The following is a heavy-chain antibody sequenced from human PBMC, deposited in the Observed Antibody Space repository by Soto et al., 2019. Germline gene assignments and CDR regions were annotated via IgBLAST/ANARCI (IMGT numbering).Heavy chain of an antibody. V-gene: IGHV3-66*01. CDR2: IYSGGGT. J-gene: IGHJ4*02. D-gene: IGHD5-18*01. CDR3: AKIPPGYSYGYFYFDY. Sequence: GGSLRLSCAASGFTFSSYSMNWVRQAPGKGLEWVSVIYSGGGTYYADSAKGRFTISRDNSKNMLFLQMNSLRAEDTAVYYCAKIPPGYSYGYFYFDYWGQGTLVTVSS. CDR1: GFTFSSYS.